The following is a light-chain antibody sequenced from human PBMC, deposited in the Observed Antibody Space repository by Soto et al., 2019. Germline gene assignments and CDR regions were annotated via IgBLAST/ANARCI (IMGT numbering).Light chain of an antibody. Sequence: DIVMTQSPDSLAVSLGERATINCKSSQSVLYSSNNNNHLAWYQLKPGQPPKLLIYWASNRESGVPDRFSGSGSGTDFTLTISSLQADDVAVYYCQQYYSIPWTFGQGTRVEIK. J-gene: IGKJ1*01. CDR1: QSVLYSSNNNNH. CDR3: QQYYSIPWT. CDR2: WAS. V-gene: IGKV4-1*01.